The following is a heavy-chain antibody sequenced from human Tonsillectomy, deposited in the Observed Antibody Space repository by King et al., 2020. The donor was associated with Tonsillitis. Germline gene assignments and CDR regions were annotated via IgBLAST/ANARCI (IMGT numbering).Heavy chain of an antibody. CDR2: INPKSGST. Sequence: VQLVESGAEVKKPGASVKVSCKASEYTFTGYYIHWVRQAPGQGLEWLGWINPKSGSTNYPQKFQGRVTMTRDTSVSTVYMELRRLTSDDTAVYFCARAPPLGYSSTWPEYDYYGMDVWGQGTTVTVSS. J-gene: IGHJ6*02. V-gene: IGHV1-2*02. D-gene: IGHD6-13*01. CDR1: EYTFTGYY. CDR3: ARAPPLGYSSTWPEYDYYGMDV.